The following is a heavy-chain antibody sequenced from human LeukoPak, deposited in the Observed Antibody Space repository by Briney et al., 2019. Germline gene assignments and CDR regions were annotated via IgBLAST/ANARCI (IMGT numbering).Heavy chain of an antibody. V-gene: IGHV3-21*01. CDR2: ISSSSSYI. CDR3: ARESPDAFDI. CDR1: GFTFSSYS. J-gene: IGHJ3*02. Sequence: PGGSLGLSCAASGFTFSSYSMNWVRQAPGKGLEWVSSISSSSSYIYYADSVKGRFTISRDNAKNSLYLQMNSLRAEDTAVYYCARESPDAFDIWGQGTMVTVSS.